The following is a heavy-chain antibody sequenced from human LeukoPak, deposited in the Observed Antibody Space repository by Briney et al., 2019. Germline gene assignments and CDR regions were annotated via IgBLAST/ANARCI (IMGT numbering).Heavy chain of an antibody. CDR3: AELGITMIGGV. CDR1: GFTFSSYE. J-gene: IGHJ6*04. CDR2: ISSNGSTI. Sequence: GGSLRLSCAASGFTFSSYEMNWGRQAPGKGLEWVSYISSNGSTIYYADSVKGRFTISRDNAKNSLYLQMNSLRAEDTAVYYCAELGITMIGGVWGKGTTVTISS. D-gene: IGHD3-10*02. V-gene: IGHV3-48*03.